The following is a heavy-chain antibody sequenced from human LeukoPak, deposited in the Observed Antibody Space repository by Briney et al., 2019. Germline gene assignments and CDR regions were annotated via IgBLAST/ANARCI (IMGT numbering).Heavy chain of an antibody. CDR1: GGSISSYY. CDR2: IYTSGST. D-gene: IGHD2-8*01. Sequence: SETLSLTCTVSGGSISSYYWSWIRQPAGKGLEWIGRIYTSGSTNYNPSLKSRVTMSVDTSRNQFSLKLSSVTAADTAVYYCARDRDCTNGVCYGDYYYMDVWGKGTTVTVSS. CDR3: ARDRDCTNGVCYGDYYYMDV. V-gene: IGHV4-4*07. J-gene: IGHJ6*03.